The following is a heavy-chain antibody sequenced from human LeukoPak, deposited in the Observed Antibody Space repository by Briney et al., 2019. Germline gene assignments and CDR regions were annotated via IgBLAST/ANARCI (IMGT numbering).Heavy chain of an antibody. Sequence: PSETLSLTCAVYGGSFSGYYWSWIRQPPGKGLEWIGEINHSGSTNYNPSLKSRVTISVDTSKNQFSLKLSSVTAADTAVYYCARLRLANYYYYYYMDVWGKGTTVTVSS. CDR3: ARLRLANYYYYYYMDV. J-gene: IGHJ6*03. CDR2: INHSGST. D-gene: IGHD6-25*01. CDR1: GGSFSGYY. V-gene: IGHV4-34*01.